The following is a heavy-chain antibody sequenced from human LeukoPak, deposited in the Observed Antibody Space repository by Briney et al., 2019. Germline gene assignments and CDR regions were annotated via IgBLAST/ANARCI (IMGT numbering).Heavy chain of an antibody. CDR2: LNGAGRRT. CDR3: ARAKGYNIEP. J-gene: IGHJ5*02. Sequence: GAFLRFSWASAGFTFSSYWVHWVRQAAGNRPVWVSHLNGAGRRTRYADLVKRRFTLPRDTAKHTLYLQMHSLRAEDTAVYYCARAKGYNIEPWGQGTLVPVSS. CDR1: GFTFSSYW. V-gene: IGHV3-74*01. D-gene: IGHD1-14*01.